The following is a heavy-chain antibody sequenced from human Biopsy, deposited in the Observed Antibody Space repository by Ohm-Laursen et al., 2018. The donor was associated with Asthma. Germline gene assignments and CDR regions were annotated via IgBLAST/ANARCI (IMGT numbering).Heavy chain of an antibody. Sequence: GASVKVSCKASGYTFTTYGISWLRQAPGQGLEWMGWISTYNGNTKYGRKVQGRVTMPTDTATSTAYIYLRSLRSDDTAVYYCARDQGSALSGAGMDVWGQGTTVTVSS. J-gene: IGHJ6*02. CDR2: ISTYNGNT. CDR1: GYTFTTYG. V-gene: IGHV1-18*01. D-gene: IGHD3-9*01. CDR3: ARDQGSALSGAGMDV.